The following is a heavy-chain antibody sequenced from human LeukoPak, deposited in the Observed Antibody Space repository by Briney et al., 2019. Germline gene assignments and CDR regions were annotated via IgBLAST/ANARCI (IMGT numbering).Heavy chain of an antibody. Sequence: GASVKVSCKASGGTFSCYAISWVRQAPGQGLEWMGGIIPIFGTANYAQKFQGRVTITTDESTSTAYMELSSLRSEDTAVYYCARFSRYCTNGVCPAGAFDIWGQGTMVTVS. V-gene: IGHV1-69*05. J-gene: IGHJ3*02. CDR3: ARFSRYCTNGVCPAGAFDI. CDR2: IIPIFGTA. D-gene: IGHD2-8*01. CDR1: GGTFSCYA.